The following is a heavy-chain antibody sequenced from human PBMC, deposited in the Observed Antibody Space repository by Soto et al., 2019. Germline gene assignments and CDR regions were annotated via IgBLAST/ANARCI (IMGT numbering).Heavy chain of an antibody. D-gene: IGHD2-15*01. Sequence: QVQLVESGGGVVQPGRSLRLSCAASGFTFSSYGMHWVRQAPGKGLEWVAVIWYDGSNQYYADSVKGRFTISRDNSKNTLDLQMNSLRAEDTAVDYWAREYRTWVVAATPDYGGQGTLVTVSS. CDR3: AREYRTWVVAATPDY. J-gene: IGHJ4*02. V-gene: IGHV3-33*01. CDR1: GFTFSSYG. CDR2: IWYDGSNQ.